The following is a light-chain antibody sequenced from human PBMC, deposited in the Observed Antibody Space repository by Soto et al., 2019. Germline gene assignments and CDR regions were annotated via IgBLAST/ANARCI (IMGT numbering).Light chain of an antibody. CDR3: SSCTSSSTYV. V-gene: IGLV2-18*02. J-gene: IGLJ1*01. Sequence: QSVLTQPPSVSGSPGQSVTISCTGTSSDVGSYNGVSWYQQPPGTAPKLMIYDVSNRPSGVPDRFSGSKSGNTASLTISGLQAEDGGDYYCSSCTSSSTYVCGTGTKVPVL. CDR1: SSDVGSYNG. CDR2: DVS.